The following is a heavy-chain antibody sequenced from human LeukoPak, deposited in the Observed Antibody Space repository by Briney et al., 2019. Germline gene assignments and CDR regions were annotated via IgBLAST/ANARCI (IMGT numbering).Heavy chain of an antibody. CDR1: GFTFGDYA. D-gene: IGHD6-19*01. V-gene: IGHV3-49*03. CDR2: IRGKAYGGTT. J-gene: IGHJ4*02. Sequence: PGGSLRLSCTASGFTFGDYAMSWFRQAPGKGLEWVGFIRGKAYGGTTEYAASVKGRFTISRDDSKSIAYLQMNSLKTEDTAVYYCTRSYSSGWFFDYWGQGTLVTVSS. CDR3: TRSYSSGWFFDY.